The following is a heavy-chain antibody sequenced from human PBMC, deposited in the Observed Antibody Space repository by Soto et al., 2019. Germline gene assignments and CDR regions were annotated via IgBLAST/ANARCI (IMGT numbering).Heavy chain of an antibody. CDR3: ARAGSVPRSGMDV. CDR1: GGTFSSYA. J-gene: IGHJ6*04. Sequence: SVKVSCKASGGTFSSYAISWVRQAPGQGLEWMGGIIPIFGTANYAQKFQGRVTITADESTSTAYMELSSLRSEETAVYYRARAGSVPRSGMDVWGEGTTVTVSS. CDR2: IIPIFGTA. D-gene: IGHD1-26*01. V-gene: IGHV1-69*13.